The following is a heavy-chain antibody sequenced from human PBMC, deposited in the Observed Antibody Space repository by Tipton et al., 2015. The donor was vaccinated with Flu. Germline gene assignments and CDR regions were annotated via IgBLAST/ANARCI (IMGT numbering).Heavy chain of an antibody. CDR2: IYYSGST. CDR1: GGSISSGGYY. J-gene: IGHJ2*01. Sequence: TLSLTCTVSGGSISSGGYYWSWIRQHPGKGLEWIGYIYYSGSTYYNPSLKSRVTISVDTSKNQFSLKLSSVTAADTAVYYCARAFGSWYLGYWYFDLWGRGTLVTVSS. V-gene: IGHV4-31*03. CDR3: ARAFGSWYLGYWYFDL. D-gene: IGHD6-13*01.